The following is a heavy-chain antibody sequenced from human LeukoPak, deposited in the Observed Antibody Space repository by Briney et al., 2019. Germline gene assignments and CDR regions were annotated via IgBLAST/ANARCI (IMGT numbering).Heavy chain of an antibody. V-gene: IGHV4-34*01. CDR3: ARRRQYYYDSSGYYWNWFDP. D-gene: IGHD3-22*01. Sequence: PSETLSLTCAVSGGSISSGGYYWSWIRQPPGKGLEWIGEINHSGSTNYNPSLKSRVTISVDTSKNQFSLKLSSVTAADTAVYHCARRRQYYYDSSGYYWNWFDPWGQGTLVTVSS. CDR1: GGSISSGGYY. J-gene: IGHJ5*02. CDR2: INHSGST.